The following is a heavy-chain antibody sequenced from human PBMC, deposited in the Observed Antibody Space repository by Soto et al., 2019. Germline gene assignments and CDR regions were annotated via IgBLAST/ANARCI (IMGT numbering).Heavy chain of an antibody. Sequence: GGSLRLSCAASGFTFSSYSMNWVRQAPGKGLEWVSYISSSSSTIYYADSVKGRFTISRDNAKNSLYLQMNSLRAEDTAVYYCARRMLSCSGGSCFLDGHYYYGMDVWGQGTTVTVSS. V-gene: IGHV3-48*04. J-gene: IGHJ6*02. CDR3: ARRMLSCSGGSCFLDGHYYYGMDV. CDR1: GFTFSSYS. CDR2: ISSSSSTI. D-gene: IGHD2-15*01.